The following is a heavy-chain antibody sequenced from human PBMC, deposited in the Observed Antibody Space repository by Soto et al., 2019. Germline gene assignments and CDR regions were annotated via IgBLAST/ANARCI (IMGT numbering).Heavy chain of an antibody. Sequence: EVQLVESGGGLVQPGGSLRLSCAASGFTFSSYWMHWVRQAPGKGLVWVSRINSDGSSTSYADSVKGRFTISRDNAKNTLYLQMNSLRAEDTAVYYCAIMSITMTPLGVDFDYWGQGTLVTVSS. J-gene: IGHJ4*02. CDR2: INSDGSST. D-gene: IGHD3-22*01. CDR1: GFTFSSYW. CDR3: AIMSITMTPLGVDFDY. V-gene: IGHV3-74*01.